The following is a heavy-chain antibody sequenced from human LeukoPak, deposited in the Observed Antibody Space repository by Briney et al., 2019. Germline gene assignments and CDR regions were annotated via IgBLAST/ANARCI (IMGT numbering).Heavy chain of an antibody. Sequence: SETLSLTCTVSGGSISNYYWSWIRQPAGKGLEWIGHIDTSGSTNYNPSLKSRVTMSVDTSKNQFSLKVSSVTAADTAVYYCAREDYSSSSRYYYMDVWGKGTTVTVSS. CDR2: IDTSGST. CDR3: AREDYSSSSRYYYMDV. J-gene: IGHJ6*03. D-gene: IGHD6-6*01. V-gene: IGHV4-4*07. CDR1: GGSISNYY.